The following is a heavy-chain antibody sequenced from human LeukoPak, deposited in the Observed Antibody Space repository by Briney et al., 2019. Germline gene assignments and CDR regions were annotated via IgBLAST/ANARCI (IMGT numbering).Heavy chain of an antibody. Sequence: GGSLRLSCAASGFTFSSYDMSWVRQAPGKGLEWVSAISGSGGSTCYADSVKGRFTISRDNSKNTLYLQMNSLRAEDTAVYYRAKGYCSSTSCYALYYFDYWGQGNLVTVSS. V-gene: IGHV3-23*01. CDR1: GFTFSSYD. D-gene: IGHD2-2*01. CDR3: AKGYCSSTSCYALYYFDY. J-gene: IGHJ4*02. CDR2: ISGSGGST.